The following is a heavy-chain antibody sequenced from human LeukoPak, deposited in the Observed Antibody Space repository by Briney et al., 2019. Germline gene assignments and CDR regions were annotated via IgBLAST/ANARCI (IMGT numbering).Heavy chain of an antibody. V-gene: IGHV1-46*01. D-gene: IGHD5-12*01. CDR2: INPSGGST. J-gene: IGHJ4*01. CDR1: GYTFTSYY. CDR3: ARSPRGYGNFDY. Sequence: EASVKVSCKASGYTFTSYYMHWVRQAPGQGLEWMGIINPSGGSTSYAQKFQGRVTMTTDTSTSTAYMELRSLRSDDAAVYYCARSPRGYGNFDYWGQGTLVTVSS.